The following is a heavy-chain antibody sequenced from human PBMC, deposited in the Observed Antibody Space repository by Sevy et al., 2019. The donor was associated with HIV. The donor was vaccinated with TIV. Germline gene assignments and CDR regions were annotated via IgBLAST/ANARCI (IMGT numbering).Heavy chain of an antibody. V-gene: IGHV5-51*01. Sequence: GESLKISCKGSGYSFTNYWIAWVRQMPGKGLEWMGIIYPGDSDTRYNPSFQGQVTISADKSMNTAYLQWGSLKASATAMYYCARRSSGVIWYFDLWGRGTLVTVSS. J-gene: IGHJ2*01. D-gene: IGHD3-10*01. CDR3: ARRSSGVIWYFDL. CDR1: GYSFTNYW. CDR2: IYPGDSDT.